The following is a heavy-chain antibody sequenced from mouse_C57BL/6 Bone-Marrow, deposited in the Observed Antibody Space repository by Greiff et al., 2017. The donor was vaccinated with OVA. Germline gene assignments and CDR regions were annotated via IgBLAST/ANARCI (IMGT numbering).Heavy chain of an antibody. CDR2: IDPENGDT. V-gene: IGHV14-4*01. CDR1: GFNIKDDY. Sequence: VQLVESGAELVRPGASVKLSCTASGFNIKDDYMHWVKQRPEQGLEWIGWIDPENGDTEYASKFQGKATITADTSSNTAYLQLSSLTSEDTAVYYCTTNYGYAAWFAYWGQGTLVTVAA. D-gene: IGHD2-2*01. J-gene: IGHJ3*01. CDR3: TTNYGYAAWFAY.